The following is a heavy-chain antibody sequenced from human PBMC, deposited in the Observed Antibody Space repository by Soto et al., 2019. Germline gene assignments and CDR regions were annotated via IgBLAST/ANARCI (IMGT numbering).Heavy chain of an antibody. V-gene: IGHV4-31*03. CDR3: ARDVPFWTGDYFDY. Sequence: SETLSLTCTVSGGSIGGGGDYWSWIRQHPGKGLGWIGYIYYSGSTYYNPSLKSRVTISVDTSKNQFSLKLSSVTAADTAVYYCARDVPFWTGDYFDYWGQGTLVTVSS. CDR1: GGSIGGGGDY. J-gene: IGHJ4*02. D-gene: IGHD3-3*01. CDR2: IYYSGST.